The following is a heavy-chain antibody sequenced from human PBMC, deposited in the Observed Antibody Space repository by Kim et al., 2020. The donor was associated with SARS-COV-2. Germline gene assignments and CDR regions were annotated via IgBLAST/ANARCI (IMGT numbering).Heavy chain of an antibody. J-gene: IGHJ4*02. D-gene: IGHD3-22*01. CDR2: IKSKTDGGTT. Sequence: GGSLRLSCAASGFTFSNAWMSWVRQAPGKGLEWVGRIKSKTDGGTTDYAAPVKGRFTISRDDSKNTLYLQMNSLKTEDTAVYYCTTDPVGSMIVVVDYWGQGTLVTVSS. CDR1: GFTFSNAW. CDR3: TTDPVGSMIVVVDY. V-gene: IGHV3-15*01.